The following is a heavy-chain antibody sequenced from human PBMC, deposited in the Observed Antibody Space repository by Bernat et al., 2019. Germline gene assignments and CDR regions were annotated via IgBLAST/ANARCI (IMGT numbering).Heavy chain of an antibody. D-gene: IGHD3-10*01. V-gene: IGHV3-30*01. CDR3: ARDSTIGQLGEQMYYYYMDV. Sequence: QVQLVESGGGVVQPGRSLRLSCAASGFTFSSYAMHWVRQAPGKGLEWVAVISYDGSNKYYADSVKGRFTISRDNSKNTLYLQMNSLRAEDTAVYYCARDSTIGQLGEQMYYYYMDVWGKGTTVTVSS. CDR1: GFTFSSYA. CDR2: ISYDGSNK. J-gene: IGHJ6*03.